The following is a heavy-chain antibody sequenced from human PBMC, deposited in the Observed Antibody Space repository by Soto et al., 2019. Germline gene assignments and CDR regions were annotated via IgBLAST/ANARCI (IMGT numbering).Heavy chain of an antibody. CDR3: TRDRWDYYGSGLDY. J-gene: IGHJ4*02. Sequence: EVQVVESGGGLVQPGRSLRLSCTTSGFTFGEFLVNWFRQAPGKGLEWIGFIRSRAYDGTTEYAASVRGRFAISRDDSKSIAYLQMNSLKTEDTAVYYCTRDRWDYYGSGLDYWGQGTLVTVSS. CDR2: IRSRAYDGTT. CDR1: GFTFGEFL. D-gene: IGHD3-10*01. V-gene: IGHV3-49*03.